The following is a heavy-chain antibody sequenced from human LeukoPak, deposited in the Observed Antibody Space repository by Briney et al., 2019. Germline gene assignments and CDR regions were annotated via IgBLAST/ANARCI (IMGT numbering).Heavy chain of an antibody. Sequence: GASVKVSCKASGYTFTGYYMHWVRQAPGQGLEWMGGILPIFDTGNYAQKFQGRVTMTRNTSISTAYMELSSLRSEDTAVYYCARWTGDYYDSSGYSDWGQGTLVTVSS. V-gene: IGHV1-2*02. J-gene: IGHJ4*02. CDR1: GYTFTGYY. CDR3: ARWTGDYYDSSGYSD. D-gene: IGHD3-22*01. CDR2: ILPIFDTG.